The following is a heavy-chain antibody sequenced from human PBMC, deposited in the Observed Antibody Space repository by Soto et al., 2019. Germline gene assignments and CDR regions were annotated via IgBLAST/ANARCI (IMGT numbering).Heavy chain of an antibody. Sequence: GASVKVSCKASGYTFTGYYMHWVRQAPGQGLEWMGWINPNSGGTNYAQKFQGRVTMTRDTSISTAYMELSRLRSDDTAVYYCARGVGAPNAKYYYYGMDVWGQGTTVTAP. V-gene: IGHV1-2*02. D-gene: IGHD1-26*01. CDR3: ARGVGAPNAKYYYYGMDV. CDR2: INPNSGGT. J-gene: IGHJ6*02. CDR1: GYTFTGYY.